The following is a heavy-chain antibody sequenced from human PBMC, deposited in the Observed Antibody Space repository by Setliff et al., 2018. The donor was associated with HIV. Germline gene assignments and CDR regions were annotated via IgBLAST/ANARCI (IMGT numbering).Heavy chain of an antibody. CDR2: IIPISGTV. J-gene: IGHJ2*01. V-gene: IGHV1-69*05. CDR1: GGTFSSYA. CDR3: ARDVSEGEPYWYFDL. D-gene: IGHD3-16*01. Sequence: ASVKVSCKASGGTFSSYAISWVRQAPGQGLEWMGGIIPISGTVNYAQKFWGRVTITTHESTSTAYMELRSLRSDDTAVYYCARDVSEGEPYWYFDLWGRGTLVTVSS.